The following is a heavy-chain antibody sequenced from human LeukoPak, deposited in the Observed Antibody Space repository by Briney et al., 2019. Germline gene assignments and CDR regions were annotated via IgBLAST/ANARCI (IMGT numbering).Heavy chain of an antibody. Sequence: ASVKVSCKASGYTFTSYDINWVRQATGQGLEWMGWMNPNSGNTGYAQKFQGRVTMTRNTSISTAYMELSSLRSEDTAVYYCARDKYSSSSYYCGMDVWGQGTTVTVSS. CDR2: MNPNSGNT. CDR3: ARDKYSSSSYYCGMDV. CDR1: GYTFTSYD. D-gene: IGHD6-13*01. J-gene: IGHJ6*02. V-gene: IGHV1-8*01.